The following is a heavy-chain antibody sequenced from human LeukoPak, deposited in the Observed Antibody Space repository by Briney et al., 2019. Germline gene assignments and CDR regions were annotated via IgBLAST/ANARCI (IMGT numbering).Heavy chain of an antibody. D-gene: IGHD6-13*01. CDR3: ARDQGPDGYSSSWYSYYFDY. J-gene: IGHJ4*02. CDR1: GFTFSSYS. V-gene: IGHV3-21*01. Sequence: KPGGSLRLSCAASGFTFSSYSMNWVRQAPGKGLEWVSSISGSSSYIYYADSVKGRFTISRDNAKNSLYLQMNSLRAEDTAVYYCARDQGPDGYSSSWYSYYFDYWGQGTLVTVSS. CDR2: ISGSSSYI.